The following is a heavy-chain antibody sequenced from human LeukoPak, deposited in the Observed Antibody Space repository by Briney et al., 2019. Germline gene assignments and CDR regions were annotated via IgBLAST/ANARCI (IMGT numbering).Heavy chain of an antibody. CDR1: GFTFTSYW. J-gene: IGHJ4*02. V-gene: IGHV3-7*01. D-gene: IGHD3-22*01. CDR3: ARDRALYDSRRGYYYTEDDY. CDR2: INQDGNEK. Sequence: GGSLRLSCAASGFTFTSYWMSWMRQAPGMGLEWVANINQDGNEKYYVDSVKGRFSIFRDNAKTSLYLQMNSLRADDTAVYYCARDRALYDSRRGYYYTEDDYWGQGTLVTVSS.